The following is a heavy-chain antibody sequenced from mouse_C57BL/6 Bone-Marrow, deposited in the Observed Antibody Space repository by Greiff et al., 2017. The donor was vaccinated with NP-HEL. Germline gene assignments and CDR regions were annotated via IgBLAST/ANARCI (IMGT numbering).Heavy chain of an antibody. V-gene: IGHV7-3*01. J-gene: IGHJ4*01. CDR1: GFTFTDYY. CDR2: IRHKANGYTT. Sequence: EVKLVESGGGLVQPGGSLSLSCAASGFTFTDYYMSWVRQPPGKALEWLGFIRHKANGYTTEYSASVKGRFTISRDNSQSILYLQMNGLRAEDSATYYCARTGGYSVEHAMDDRGKGTTVTVAS. D-gene: IGHD2-3*01. CDR3: ARTGGYSVEHAMDD.